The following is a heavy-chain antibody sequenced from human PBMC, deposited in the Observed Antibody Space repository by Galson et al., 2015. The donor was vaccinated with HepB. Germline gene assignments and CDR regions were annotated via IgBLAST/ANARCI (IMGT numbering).Heavy chain of an antibody. J-gene: IGHJ4*01. CDR1: GFPFSYYA. CDR2: ITPRGGHT. Sequence: SLRLSCAASGFPFSYYAMPWVRQAPGKGLEWVSAITPRGGHTYSADSLKGRFPISRDNSKNTVSLQMNSLRADDTAIYFCAKVFPEKTDGWYRQALYYFDSWGHGTRVTVSS. CDR3: AKVFPEKTDGWYRQALYYFDS. D-gene: IGHD6-19*01. V-gene: IGHV3-23*01.